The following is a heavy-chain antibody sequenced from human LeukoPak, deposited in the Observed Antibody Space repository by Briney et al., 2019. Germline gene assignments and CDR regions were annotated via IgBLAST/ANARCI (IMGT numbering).Heavy chain of an antibody. CDR3: ARGVFN. CDR2: IKQDGSEK. V-gene: IGHV3-7*03. J-gene: IGHJ4*02. Sequence: PGGSLRLSCAASGFTFSNAWMSWVRQAPGKGLEWVANIKQDGSEKYYVDSVRGRFTISRDNSKNTLFLQMNSLRVEDTAVYYCARGVFNWGQGTLVTVSS. CDR1: GFTFSNAW. D-gene: IGHD3-10*01.